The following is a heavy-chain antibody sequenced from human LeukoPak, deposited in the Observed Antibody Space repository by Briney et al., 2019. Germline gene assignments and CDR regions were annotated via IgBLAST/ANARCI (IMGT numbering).Heavy chain of an antibody. Sequence: ASVKISCKASGYTFTSYGISWVRQAPGQGLEWMGWISAYNGNTNYAQKLQGRVTMTTDTSTSTAYMELRSLRSDDTAVYHCARGRAMYYYDSSGYSDYWGQGTLVTVSS. D-gene: IGHD3-22*01. CDR3: ARGRAMYYYDSSGYSDY. V-gene: IGHV1-18*01. J-gene: IGHJ4*02. CDR2: ISAYNGNT. CDR1: GYTFTSYG.